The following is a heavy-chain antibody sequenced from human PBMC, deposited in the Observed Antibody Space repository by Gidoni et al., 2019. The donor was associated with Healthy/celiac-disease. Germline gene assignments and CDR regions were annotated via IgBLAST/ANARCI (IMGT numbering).Heavy chain of an antibody. D-gene: IGHD1-26*01. J-gene: IGHJ5*02. Sequence: QVPLPQFGAGLLNPSPTPSTICSFHRRSYCGYYWSWIRQPPGKGLEWIGEINHSGSTNYNPSLKSRVTISVDTSKNQFSLKLSSVTAADTAVYYCARLLYSGSYYDRFDPWGQGTLVTVSS. CDR2: INHSGST. CDR3: ARLLYSGSYYDRFDP. V-gene: IGHV4-34*01. CDR1: RRSYCGYY.